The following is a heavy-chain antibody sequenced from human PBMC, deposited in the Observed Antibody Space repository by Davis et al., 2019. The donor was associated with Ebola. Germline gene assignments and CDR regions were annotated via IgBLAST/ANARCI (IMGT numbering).Heavy chain of an antibody. CDR1: GFTFSDYY. D-gene: IGHD4-11*01. CDR2: ISSSGSTI. Sequence: PGGSLRLSCAASGFTFSDYYMSWIRQAPGKGLEWVSYISSSGSTIYYADSVKGRFTISRDNAKNSLYLQMNSLRAEDTAVYYCARVDYSNYDYYYGMDVWGQGTTVTVSS. CDR3: ARVDYSNYDYYYGMDV. V-gene: IGHV3-11*01. J-gene: IGHJ6*02.